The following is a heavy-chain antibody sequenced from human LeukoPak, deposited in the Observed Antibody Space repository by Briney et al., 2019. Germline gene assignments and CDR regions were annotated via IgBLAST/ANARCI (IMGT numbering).Heavy chain of an antibody. CDR2: ISYDGSFQ. CDR3: ARPESYDSSGYYRY. V-gene: IGHV3-30*04. D-gene: IGHD3-22*01. CDR1: GFNFVNYA. Sequence: GGSLRLSCAASGFNFVNYAMHWVRQAPGKGLDWVALISYDGSFQSYADSVKGRFTISRDNAKNSLYLQMNSLRAEDTAVYYCARPESYDSSGYYRYWGQGTLVTVSS. J-gene: IGHJ4*02.